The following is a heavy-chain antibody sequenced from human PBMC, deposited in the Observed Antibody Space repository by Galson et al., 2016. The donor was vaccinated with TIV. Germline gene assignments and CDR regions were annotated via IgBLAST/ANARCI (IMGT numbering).Heavy chain of an antibody. CDR1: GGSVSSSIYF. J-gene: IGHJ4*02. Sequence: SETLSLTCTVSGGSVSSSIYFWAWVRQPPGEGLEWIGTVYYDGTTYTNPSLKSPVTLSVDSSKNQISLKLSSVTAADTAIYFCARHGPWSFYFDFWGQGTLVTVSS. CDR2: VYYDGTT. V-gene: IGHV4-39*01. D-gene: IGHD3-16*02. CDR3: ARHGPWSFYFDF.